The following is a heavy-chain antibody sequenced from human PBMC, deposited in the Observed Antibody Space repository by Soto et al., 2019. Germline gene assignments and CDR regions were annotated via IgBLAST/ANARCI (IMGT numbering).Heavy chain of an antibody. CDR2: ISHTGTA. J-gene: IGHJ3*01. V-gene: IGHV4-59*04. CDR3: ARLAYAANGFNVYGDDAFDV. D-gene: IGHD2-8*01. CDR1: GGSISRYY. Sequence: SETLSLTCTVSGGSISRYYWNWLRQPPGKGLEWIGTISHTGTAYYNPSLESRVAVSVGTSENQFSLNLSSVTAADTAVYYCARLAYAANGFNVYGDDAFDVWGQGTMVTVS.